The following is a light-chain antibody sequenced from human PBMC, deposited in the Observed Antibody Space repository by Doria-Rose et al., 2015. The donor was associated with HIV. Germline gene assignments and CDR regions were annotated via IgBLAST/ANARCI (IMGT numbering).Light chain of an antibody. J-gene: IGKJ3*01. CDR2: WAS. CDR3: QQYYDAPS. V-gene: IGKV4-1*01. CDR1: QSLLYTSKNY. Sequence: DIRVTQSPESLGMSLGERATLNCKSDQSLLYTSKNYLAWYQQKPGQPPKLLIYWASTRQSAVPARFSGSGSGTDFTPTISSLEAEDVAVYYCQQYYDAPSFGPGTTVDIK.